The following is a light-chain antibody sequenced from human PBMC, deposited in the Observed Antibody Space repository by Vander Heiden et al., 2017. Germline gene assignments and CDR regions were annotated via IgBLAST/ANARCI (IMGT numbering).Light chain of an antibody. J-gene: IGKJ4*01. Sequence: EIVLTQSPGTLSLSPGERATLSCRASQSVSSSYLAWYQQKPGQAPRLLIYGASSRATGIPDRFSGSGSGTDFTLTISRLEPEDFAVYYCQQYGGSPHTFGGGTKVEIK. CDR1: QSVSSSY. CDR2: GAS. CDR3: QQYGGSPHT. V-gene: IGKV3-20*01.